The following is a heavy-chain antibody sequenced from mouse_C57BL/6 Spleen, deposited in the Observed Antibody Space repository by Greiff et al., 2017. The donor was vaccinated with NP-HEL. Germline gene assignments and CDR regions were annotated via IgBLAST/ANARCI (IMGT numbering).Heavy chain of an antibody. CDR2: ISDGGSYT. CDR1: GFTFSSYA. V-gene: IGHV5-4*01. D-gene: IGHD4-1*01. Sequence: EVQLVESGGGLVKPGGSLKLSCAASGFTFSSYAMSWVRQTPEKRLEWVATISDGGSYTYYPDNVKGRFTISRDNAKNNLYLQMSHLKSEDTAMYYCARALGRGYFDVWGTGTTVTVSS. J-gene: IGHJ1*03. CDR3: ARALGRGYFDV.